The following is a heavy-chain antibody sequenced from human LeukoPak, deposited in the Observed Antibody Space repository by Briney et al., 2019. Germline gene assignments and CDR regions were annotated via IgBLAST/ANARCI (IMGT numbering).Heavy chain of an antibody. CDR3: AKRSTSIAAAGRDY. CDR1: GFTFCGNS. V-gene: IGHV3-30*18. D-gene: IGHD6-13*01. J-gene: IGHJ4*02. Sequence: GGSPRLSSAPSGFTFCGNSMHRGCHGPGKRLERGAVISYDGSNKYYADSVKGRFTISRDNSKNTLYLQMNSLRSEDTAGYYCAKRSTSIAAAGRDYWGQGTLVTVSS. CDR2: ISYDGSNK.